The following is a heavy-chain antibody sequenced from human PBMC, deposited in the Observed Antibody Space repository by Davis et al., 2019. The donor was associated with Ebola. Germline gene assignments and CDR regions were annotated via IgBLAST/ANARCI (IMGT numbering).Heavy chain of an antibody. CDR2: ITAHNGNT. Sequence: ASVKVSCKASGYTFVDGYMHWVRQGPGQGLEWMGWITAHNGNTKYAQKVQGRVTMTTDTSTSTAYLDLRSLRSDDTAVYYCVRGTTVTTDPHYYYMDVWGKGTTVTVSS. V-gene: IGHV1-18*04. J-gene: IGHJ6*03. D-gene: IGHD4-11*01. CDR3: VRGTTVTTDPHYYYMDV. CDR1: GYTFVDGY.